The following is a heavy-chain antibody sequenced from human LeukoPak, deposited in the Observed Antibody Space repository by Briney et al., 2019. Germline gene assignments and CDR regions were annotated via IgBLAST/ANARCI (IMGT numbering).Heavy chain of an antibody. CDR1: GFTFSNAW. CDR2: IKSKTDGGTT. Sequence: PGGSLRLSCAASGFTFSNAWMSWVRQAPGKGLEWVGRIKSKTDGGTTDYAAPVKGRFTISRDDSKNTLYLQMNSLKTEDTAAYYCTTRGGSFSNFDYWGQGTLVTVSS. CDR3: TTRGGSFSNFDY. V-gene: IGHV3-15*01. D-gene: IGHD1-26*01. J-gene: IGHJ4*02.